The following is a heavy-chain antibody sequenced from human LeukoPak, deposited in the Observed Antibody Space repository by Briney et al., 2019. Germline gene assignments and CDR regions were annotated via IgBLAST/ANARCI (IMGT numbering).Heavy chain of an antibody. CDR2: ISSSSSYI. CDR1: GFTFSSYS. J-gene: IGHJ4*02. V-gene: IGHV3-21*01. Sequence: GGSLRLSCAASGFTFSSYSMSWVRQAPGKGLEWVPSISSSSSYIYYADSVKGRFTISRDNAKNSLYLQMNSLRAEDTAVYYCARDSTPTYYYDSSGSNLFDYWGQGTLVTVSS. CDR3: ARDSTPTYYYDSSGSNLFDY. D-gene: IGHD3-22*01.